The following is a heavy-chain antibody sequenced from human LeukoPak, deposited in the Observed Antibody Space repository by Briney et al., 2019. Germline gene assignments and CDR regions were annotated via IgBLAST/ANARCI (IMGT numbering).Heavy chain of an antibody. D-gene: IGHD3-22*01. J-gene: IGHJ4*02. Sequence: PGGSLRLSCAASGFTFSSYGMSWVRQAPGKGLEWVSAISGSGGSTYYADSVKGRFTISRDNAKNSLYLQMNSLRAEDTAVYYCARGSGYYLMADYWGQGSLVTVSS. CDR3: ARGSGYYLMADY. CDR2: ISGSGGST. V-gene: IGHV3-23*01. CDR1: GFTFSSYG.